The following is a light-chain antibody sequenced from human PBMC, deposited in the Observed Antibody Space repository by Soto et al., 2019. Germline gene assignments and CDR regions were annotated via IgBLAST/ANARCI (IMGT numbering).Light chain of an antibody. Sequence: QSALTQPASVSGSPRQSITISCTGASSDVGGYTYVSWYQQHPGKAPKLIIYEVYKRPSGVPDRFSGSKSGKTASLTVSGLQADDEADYYCSSYVGNNNLVFGGGTKVTVL. CDR1: SSDVGGYTY. V-gene: IGLV2-8*01. J-gene: IGLJ3*02. CDR3: SSYVGNNNLV. CDR2: EVY.